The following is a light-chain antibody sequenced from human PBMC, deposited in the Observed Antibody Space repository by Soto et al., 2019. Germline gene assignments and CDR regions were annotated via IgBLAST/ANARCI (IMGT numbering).Light chain of an antibody. J-gene: IGLJ3*02. V-gene: IGLV1-51*01. CDR2: DNN. CDR3: GTWDSSLSAWV. CDR1: SSNIANNY. Sequence: QSVLTQPPSVSAAPGQKVTISCSGSSSNIANNYVSWYQQLPGTAPKLLIYDNNKRPSGIPDRFSGSKSGTSATLGITGLQTGDEADYYCGTWDSSLSAWVFGGGTKVTVL.